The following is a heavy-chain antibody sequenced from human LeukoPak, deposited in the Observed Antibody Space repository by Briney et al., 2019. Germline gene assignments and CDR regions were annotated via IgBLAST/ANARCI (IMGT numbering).Heavy chain of an antibody. V-gene: IGHV3-7*01. CDR1: GFSFNNYW. D-gene: IGHD6-13*01. J-gene: IGHJ1*01. CDR3: ARESTAGYNSSWYGFRN. Sequence: GGSLRLSCAASGFSFNNYWMHWVRQAPGKGLEWVANINQDGSEKYYVDSVKGRFTISRDNAKNSLFLQMGSLRVEDTAVYYCARESTAGYNSSWYGFRNWGQGTLVSVSS. CDR2: INQDGSEK.